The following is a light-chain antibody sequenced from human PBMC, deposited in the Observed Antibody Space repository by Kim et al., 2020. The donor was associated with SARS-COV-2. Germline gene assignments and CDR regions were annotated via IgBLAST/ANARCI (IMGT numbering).Light chain of an antibody. CDR2: KVS. CDR3: MQGTYWPIT. J-gene: IGKJ5*01. V-gene: IGKV2-30*02. CDR1: QSLVHSDGNTY. Sequence: PASISCRSSQSLVHSDGNTYLNWFQQRPGQSPRRLIYKVSNRDSGVPDRLSGSGSGTDFTLKISRVEAEDVGLYYCMQGTYWPITFGQGTRLEIK.